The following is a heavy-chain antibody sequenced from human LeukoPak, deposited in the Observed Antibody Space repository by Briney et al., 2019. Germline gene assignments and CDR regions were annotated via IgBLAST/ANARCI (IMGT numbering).Heavy chain of an antibody. CDR2: FDPEDGET. CDR3: ATDLGRATQFYYYYYGMDV. D-gene: IGHD1-26*01. Sequence: ASVKVSCKVCGYTLTELSMHWVRQAPGKGLEWMGGFDPEDGETIYAQKFQGRVTMTEDTSTDTAYMELSSLRSEDTAVYYCATDLGRATQFYYYYYGMDVWGQGTTVTVSS. CDR1: GYTLTELS. J-gene: IGHJ6*02. V-gene: IGHV1-24*01.